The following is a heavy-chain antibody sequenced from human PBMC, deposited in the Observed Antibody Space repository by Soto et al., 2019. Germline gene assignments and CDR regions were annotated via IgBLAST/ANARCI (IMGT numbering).Heavy chain of an antibody. CDR1: GGSLSSGGYS. CDR2: IYHSGST. CDR3: ARGNGDDILTVDP. J-gene: IGHJ5*02. D-gene: IGHD3-9*01. Sequence: PSETLSLTFAVSGGSLSSGGYSWSWVPQPPGKGLEWIGYIYHSGSTYYNPSLKSRVTISVDRSKNQFSLKLSSVIAADTAVYYCARGNGDDILTVDPWGQGTLVTVSS. V-gene: IGHV4-30-2*01.